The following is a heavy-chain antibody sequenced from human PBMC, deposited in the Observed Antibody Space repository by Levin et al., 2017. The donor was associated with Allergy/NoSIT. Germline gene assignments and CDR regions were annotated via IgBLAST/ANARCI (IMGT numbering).Heavy chain of an antibody. D-gene: IGHD2-2*01. CDR1: GFTFSFYA. J-gene: IGHJ5*02. CDR2: ITEGGEET. V-gene: IGHV3-23*01. Sequence: GESLKISCAASGFTFSFYAMSWVRRAPGKGLEWVSSITEGGEETYYADSVRGRFTISRDNSKNTLSLQMNSLRAEDTAIYYCAKDSHPGYVGHNWFDPWGQGTLVTVSS. CDR3: AKDSHPGYVGHNWFDP.